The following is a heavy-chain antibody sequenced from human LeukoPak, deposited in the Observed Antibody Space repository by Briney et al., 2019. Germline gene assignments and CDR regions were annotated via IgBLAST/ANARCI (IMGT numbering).Heavy chain of an antibody. Sequence: GGSLRLSCAASGFTFSSHSMTWVRQAPGKGLEWVSSISTSSSYIYYADSVKGRFTISRDTSKNTVSLQMNSLRAEDTAVYYCAGDKTTGGWYEFDYWGQGTLVTVSS. CDR1: GFTFSSHS. CDR3: AGDKTTGGWYEFDY. CDR2: ISTSSSYI. J-gene: IGHJ4*02. D-gene: IGHD6-19*01. V-gene: IGHV3-21*04.